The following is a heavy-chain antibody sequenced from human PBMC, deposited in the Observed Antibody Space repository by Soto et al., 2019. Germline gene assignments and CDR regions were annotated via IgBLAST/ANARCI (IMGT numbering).Heavy chain of an antibody. CDR3: ARAAVAYSGFSYYYAFYFMDV. CDR2: IEKSGSA. CDR1: GGSINNYY. J-gene: IGHJ6*03. D-gene: IGHD5-12*01. Sequence: QGPLQESGPGLVRPSETLSLTCAVSGGSINNYYWAWIRQPPGKGLQWIGYIEKSGSANYNPSLRSRVTSSVEASKNHYSLELTSLTAADTAVYYCARAAVAYSGFSYYYAFYFMDVWGKGTTVIVSS. V-gene: IGHV4-4*08.